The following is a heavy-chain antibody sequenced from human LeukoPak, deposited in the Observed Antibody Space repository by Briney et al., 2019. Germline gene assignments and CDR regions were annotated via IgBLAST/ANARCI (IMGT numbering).Heavy chain of an antibody. D-gene: IGHD3-10*02. CDR2: IYHNGDT. V-gene: IGHV4-4*02. J-gene: IGHJ5*02. CDR3: ARSDNYVWFDP. Sequence: SGTLSLTCAVSGGSMITNDWWSWVRQPPGKGLEWIGEIYHNGDTKYNPSFESRVTMSVDKSKTQFSLKLTSVTAADTAVYYCARSDNYVWFDPWGQGTLVTVSS. CDR1: GGSMITNDW.